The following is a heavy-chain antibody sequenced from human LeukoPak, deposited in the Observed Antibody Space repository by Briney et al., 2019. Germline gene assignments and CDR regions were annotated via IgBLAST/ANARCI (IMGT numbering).Heavy chain of an antibody. CDR2: IYYSGST. CDR1: GGSISSSSYY. CDR3: ARHLIRSWFDP. D-gene: IGHD3-22*01. J-gene: IGHJ5*02. V-gene: IGHV4-39*01. Sequence: KPSETLSLTCTVSGGSISSSSYYWGWIRQPPGKGLEWIGSIYYSGSTYYNPSLKSRVTISVDTSKNQFSLKLSSVTAEDTAVYYCARHLIRSWFDPWGQGTLVTVSS.